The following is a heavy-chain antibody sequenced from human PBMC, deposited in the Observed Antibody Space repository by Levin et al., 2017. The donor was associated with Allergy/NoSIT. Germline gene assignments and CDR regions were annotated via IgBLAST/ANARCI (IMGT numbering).Heavy chain of an antibody. CDR1: GYRFTDYG. D-gene: IGHD2-15*01. CDR2: ISAYNSNK. Sequence: ASVKVSCKASGYRFTDYGISWVRQAPGQGLEWMGWISAYNSNKNYAQDFQDRVTMTVDASTTTVYMELRSLRSDDTAVYYCARAYCTGGSCFAGSSCFDRWGQGTLVTVSS. CDR3: ARAYCTGGSCFAGSSCFDR. V-gene: IGHV1-18*01. J-gene: IGHJ4*02.